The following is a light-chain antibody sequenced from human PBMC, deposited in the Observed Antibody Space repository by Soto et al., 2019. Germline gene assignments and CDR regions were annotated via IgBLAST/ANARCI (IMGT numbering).Light chain of an antibody. Sequence: DIQMTQSPSSLSASVGDRVTITCRASQGISNYLAWYQQKPGKVPKLLIYAASTLQSVVPSRFSGSGSGTDLNLTISSLQPEDVATYYCQKYNSAPWTFGQGTKVEIK. J-gene: IGKJ1*01. V-gene: IGKV1-27*01. CDR1: QGISNY. CDR3: QKYNSAPWT. CDR2: AAS.